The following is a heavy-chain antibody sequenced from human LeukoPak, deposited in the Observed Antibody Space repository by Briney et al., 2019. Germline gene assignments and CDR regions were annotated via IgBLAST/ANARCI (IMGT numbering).Heavy chain of an antibody. CDR3: ARYTRPRVQGYSSGLDY. CDR1: GGSISRASYY. J-gene: IGHJ4*02. V-gene: IGHV4-39*07. D-gene: IGHD6-19*01. CDR2: IYYSGST. Sequence: SETLSLTCTVSGGSISRASYYWSWIRQPPGKGLEWIGCIYYSGSTYYNPSLKSRVTISVDTSKNQFSLKLSSVTAADTAVYYCARYTRPRVQGYSSGLDYWGQGTLVTVSS.